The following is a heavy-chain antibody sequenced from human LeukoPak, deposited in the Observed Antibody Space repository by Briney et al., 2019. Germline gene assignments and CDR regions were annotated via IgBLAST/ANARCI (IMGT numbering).Heavy chain of an antibody. J-gene: IGHJ4*02. CDR2: IIPMFAKS. D-gene: IGHD3-16*01. CDR3: ARDNDSRDPPHFDY. V-gene: IGHV1-69*06. Sequence: AVKVSCKASGDTFSSYGISWVRQAPGQGLEWMGGIIPMFAKSIYAQKFQGRVTIIADKSTSTAYMELSSLRSEDTAVYYCARDNDSRDPPHFDYWGQGTLVTVSS. CDR1: GDTFSSYG.